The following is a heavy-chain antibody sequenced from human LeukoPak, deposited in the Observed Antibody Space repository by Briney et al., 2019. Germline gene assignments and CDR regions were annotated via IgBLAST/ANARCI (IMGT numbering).Heavy chain of an antibody. CDR2: IKSKTDGGTT. J-gene: IGHJ4*02. Sequence: GGSLRLSCAAPGFTFSNAWMSWVRQAPGKGLEWVGRIKSKTDGGTTDYAAPVKGRFTISRDDSKNTLYLQMNSLRAEDTAVYYCARPSSDWPQPRPFDYWGQGTLVTVSS. CDR3: ARPSSDWPQPRPFDY. CDR1: GFTFSNAW. D-gene: IGHD6-13*01. V-gene: IGHV3-15*01.